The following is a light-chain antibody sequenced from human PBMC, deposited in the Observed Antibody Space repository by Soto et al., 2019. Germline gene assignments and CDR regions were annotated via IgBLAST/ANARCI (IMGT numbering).Light chain of an antibody. CDR3: SSYTSSSTRV. Sequence: QSALTQPASLSGSPGQSITISCTGTSSDIGAYDYVSWFQQHPGKAPKLMISEVSNRPSGVSNRFSGSKSGNTASLTISGLQAEDEADYYCSSYTSSSTRVFGGGTQLTVL. J-gene: IGLJ2*01. V-gene: IGLV2-14*01. CDR1: SSDIGAYDY. CDR2: EVS.